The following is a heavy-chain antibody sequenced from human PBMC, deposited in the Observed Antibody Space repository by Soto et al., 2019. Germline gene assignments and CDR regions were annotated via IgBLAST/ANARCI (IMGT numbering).Heavy chain of an antibody. V-gene: IGHV3-7*01. CDR1: GFTCNTDG. J-gene: IGHJ4*02. Sequence: PGGPLRLSSSGFTCNTDGMSWVRQAPGKGLEWVANIIQDGSQKNYVGSVRGRFTISRDNAKTSLSLQMDRLRVDDTAVYYCVRGSTSFDSWGQGTVVTVSS. CDR2: IIQDGSQK. D-gene: IGHD2-2*01. CDR3: VRGSTSFDS.